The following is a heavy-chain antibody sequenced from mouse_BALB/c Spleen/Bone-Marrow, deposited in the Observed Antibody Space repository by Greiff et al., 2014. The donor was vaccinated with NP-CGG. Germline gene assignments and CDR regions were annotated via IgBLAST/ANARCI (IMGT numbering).Heavy chain of an antibody. Sequence: QVQLQQSGAEFVKPGASVKLSCKASGYTFTTYWMHRVKQRPGQGLEWIGQIDPSDSYTNYNQKFKGKATLTVDKSSSTAYMQLSSLSSEDSAVYYCARGGDNYAWFPYWGQGTLVTVSA. CDR1: GYTFTTYW. D-gene: IGHD1-3*01. J-gene: IGHJ3*01. CDR3: ARGGDNYAWFPY. V-gene: IGHV1-69*02. CDR2: IDPSDSYT.